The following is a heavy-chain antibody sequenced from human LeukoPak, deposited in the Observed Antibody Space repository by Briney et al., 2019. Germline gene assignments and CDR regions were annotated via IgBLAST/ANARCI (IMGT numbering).Heavy chain of an antibody. V-gene: IGHV3-73*01. CDR2: IRSKANSYAT. Sequence: PGGSLKLSCAASGFTFSDSAMHWVRQASGKGLEWVGRIRSKANSYATAYAASVKGRFTISRDDSKNTAYLQMNSLKTEDTAVYYCTRPHSGSYSNWGQGTLVTVSS. D-gene: IGHD1-26*01. CDR3: TRPHSGSYSN. J-gene: IGHJ4*02. CDR1: GFTFSDSA.